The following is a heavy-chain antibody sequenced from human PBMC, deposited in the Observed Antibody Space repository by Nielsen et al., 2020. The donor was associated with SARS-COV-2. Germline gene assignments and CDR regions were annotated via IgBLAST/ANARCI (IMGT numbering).Heavy chain of an antibody. CDR2: INPSSGGT. CDR3: ARARATIFGLVMSYGMDV. D-gene: IGHD3/OR15-3a*01. Sequence: ASVNVSCKASGYTFTDYYLHWVRQPPGQGLEWMGRINPSSGGTNYAQKFQGTVTMTRDASISTVYMELTSDDTAVYYCARARATIFGLVMSYGMDVLGQGTTVAVSS. CDR1: GYTFTDYY. V-gene: IGHV1-2*06. J-gene: IGHJ6*02.